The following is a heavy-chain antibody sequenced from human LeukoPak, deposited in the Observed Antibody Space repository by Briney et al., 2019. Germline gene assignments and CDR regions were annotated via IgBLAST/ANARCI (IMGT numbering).Heavy chain of an antibody. V-gene: IGHV1-2*06. Sequence: VASVKVSCKASGYTFTGYYKHWVRQAPGQGLEWMGRINPNSGGTNYAQKFQGRVTMTGDTSISTAYMELSRLRSDDTAVYYCARDWGYSSTLTPWGQGTLVTVSS. D-gene: IGHD6-13*01. CDR1: GYTFTGYY. J-gene: IGHJ5*02. CDR3: ARDWGYSSTLTP. CDR2: INPNSGGT.